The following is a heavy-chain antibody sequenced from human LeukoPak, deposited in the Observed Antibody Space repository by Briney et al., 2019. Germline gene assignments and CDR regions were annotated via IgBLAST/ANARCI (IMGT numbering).Heavy chain of an antibody. J-gene: IGHJ4*02. CDR1: GFTVSSNY. Sequence: GGSLRLSCAASGFTVSSNYMSWVRQAPGKGLDWVSLIYSGGSTYYADCVKGGFTISRHNSKNTLYFQMNSLRAEDTAVYYCARVLHGSGSDYFDYWGQGILVTVSS. CDR3: ARVLHGSGSDYFDY. CDR2: IYSGGST. V-gene: IGHV3-53*04. D-gene: IGHD3-10*01.